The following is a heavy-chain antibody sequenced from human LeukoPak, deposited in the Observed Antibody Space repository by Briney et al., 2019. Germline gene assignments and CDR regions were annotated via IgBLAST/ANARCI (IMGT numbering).Heavy chain of an antibody. D-gene: IGHD1-26*01. CDR1: GFTFSSYE. CDR2: ISRSGSTI. CDR3: ARETSGSYHFDY. Sequence: GGSLRLSCTASGFTFSSYEMHWVRQAPGKGLEWVSYISRSGSTIYYADSVKGRFTISRDNAKNSLYLQMNSLRAEDTAVYYCARETSGSYHFDYWGQGTLVTVSS. V-gene: IGHV3-48*03. J-gene: IGHJ4*02.